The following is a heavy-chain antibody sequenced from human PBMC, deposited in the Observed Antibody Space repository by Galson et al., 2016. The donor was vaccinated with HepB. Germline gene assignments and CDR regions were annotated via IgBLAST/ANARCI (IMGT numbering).Heavy chain of an antibody. V-gene: IGHV4-4*02. CDR2: AYYNGRN. CDR1: GASINDNW. CDR3: ARHIAVTGSRGFDY. D-gene: IGHD6-19*01. J-gene: IGHJ4*02. Sequence: ETLSLTCAVFGASINDNWWSWVRQPPGKGLEWIGEAYYNGRNNFNLSLQNRVTMSVDRSKNQVSLNLDSVTAADTAVYYCARHIAVTGSRGFDYWGPGILVTVSS.